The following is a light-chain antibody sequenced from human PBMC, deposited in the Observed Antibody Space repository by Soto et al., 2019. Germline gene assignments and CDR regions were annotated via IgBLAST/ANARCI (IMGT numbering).Light chain of an antibody. V-gene: IGKV3-11*01. J-gene: IGKJ5*01. CDR2: DVS. CDR1: ESVTDY. Sequence: PGGSGTLSFRASESVTDYLAWYQQKPGQAPRLLVYDVSNRATGIPDRFSGTGSGTDFTLTISRLEPEDFAVYYCQHFGDSPITFGQGTRLEIK. CDR3: QHFGDSPIT.